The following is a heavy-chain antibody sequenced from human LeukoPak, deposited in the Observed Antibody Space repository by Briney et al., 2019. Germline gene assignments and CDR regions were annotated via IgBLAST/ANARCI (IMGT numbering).Heavy chain of an antibody. CDR2: IHYSGST. CDR1: GGSISSSSYY. Sequence: PSETLSLTCTVSGGSISSSSYYWGWIRQPPGKGLEWIGTIHYSGSTYYNPSLRSRVTISVDKSKNQFSLKLSSVTAADTAVYYCARRLSGSPGHYFDYWGQGTLVTVSS. CDR3: ARRLSGSPGHYFDY. D-gene: IGHD1-26*01. V-gene: IGHV4-39*07. J-gene: IGHJ4*02.